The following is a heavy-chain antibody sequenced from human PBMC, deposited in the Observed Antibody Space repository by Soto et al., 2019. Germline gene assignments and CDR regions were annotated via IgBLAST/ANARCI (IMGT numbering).Heavy chain of an antibody. D-gene: IGHD2-21*02. CDR3: ARFRVVTSDFVYHYGMAV. CDR2: ISAYNGNT. Sequence: GASVKVSCKASGYTFTSYGISWVRQAPGQGLEWMGWISAYNGNTNYAQKLQGRVTMTTDTSTSTAYMELRSLRSDDTAVYYCARFRVVTSDFVYHYGMAVWGQGTTVPVSS. CDR1: GYTFTSYG. V-gene: IGHV1-18*01. J-gene: IGHJ6*02.